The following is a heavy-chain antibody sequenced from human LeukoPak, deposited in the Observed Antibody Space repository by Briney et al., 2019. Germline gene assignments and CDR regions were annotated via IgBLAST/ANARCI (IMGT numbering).Heavy chain of an antibody. CDR3: ARGVGYYYDSSGYYYGDY. Sequence: SSETLSLTCAVYGGSFSGYYWSWIRQPPGKGLEWIGEINHSGSTNYNPSLKSRVTISVDTSKNQFSLKLSSVTAADTAVYYCARGVGYYYDSSGYYYGDYWGQGTLVTVSS. D-gene: IGHD3-22*01. CDR1: GGSFSGYY. CDR2: INHSGST. V-gene: IGHV4-34*01. J-gene: IGHJ4*02.